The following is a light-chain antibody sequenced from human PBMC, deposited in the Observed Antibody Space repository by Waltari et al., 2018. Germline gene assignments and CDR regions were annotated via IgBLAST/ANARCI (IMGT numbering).Light chain of an antibody. CDR3: QHTHSFPHS. CDR1: QGITNW. CDR2: SAS. V-gene: IGKV1-12*01. Sequence: DIQLTQSPSSVSASVGDSPNITCRASQGITNWLGWYQQKPGKAPNLLIYSASSLQSGVPSRFSGSGSGTHFTLTISSLQPEDFATYYCQHTHSFPHSFGQGTKVQMK. J-gene: IGKJ2*03.